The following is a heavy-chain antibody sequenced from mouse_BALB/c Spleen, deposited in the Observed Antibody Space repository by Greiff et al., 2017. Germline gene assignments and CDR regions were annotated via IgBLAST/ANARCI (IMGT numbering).Heavy chain of an antibody. D-gene: IGHD2-4*01. CDR3: ARSQRSTVITMGY. J-gene: IGHJ4*01. Sequence: QVQLQQSGAELARPGASVKMSCKASGYTFTSYSMNWVKQRPGQGLEWIGNINPTSGDTNYNQKFKDKATLTADKSSSTAYMQLSSLTSEDSAVYYCARSQRSTVITMGYWGQGTSVTVSS. CDR1: GYTFTSYS. V-gene: IGHV1-4*01. CDR2: INPTSGDT.